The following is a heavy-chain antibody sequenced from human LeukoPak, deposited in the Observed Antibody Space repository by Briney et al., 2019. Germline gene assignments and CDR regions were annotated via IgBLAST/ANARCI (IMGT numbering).Heavy chain of an antibody. Sequence: ASQTLSLTCTVSGGSISSGDYYGSWIRQPPGKGLEWIGYIYYSGSTYYNPSLKSRVTISADTSKNQFSLKLSSVTAADTAVYYCASQQWLADWGQGILVTVSS. CDR3: ASQQWLAD. V-gene: IGHV4-30-4*01. CDR2: IYYSGST. CDR1: GGSISSGDYY. D-gene: IGHD6-19*01. J-gene: IGHJ4*02.